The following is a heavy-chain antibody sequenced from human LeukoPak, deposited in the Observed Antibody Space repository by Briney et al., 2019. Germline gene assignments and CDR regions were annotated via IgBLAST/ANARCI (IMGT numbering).Heavy chain of an antibody. CDR1: GGSISRYY. CDR2: IYTSGST. CDR3: ARENSGIYREFDY. Sequence: SETLSLTCTVPGGSISRYYWSWIRQPAGKGLEWIGRIYTSGSTNYNASLKSRVSMSVDTSKNQFSLKLSSVTAADTAVFYCARENSGIYREFDYWGQGTLVTVSS. J-gene: IGHJ4*02. D-gene: IGHD1-26*01. V-gene: IGHV4-4*07.